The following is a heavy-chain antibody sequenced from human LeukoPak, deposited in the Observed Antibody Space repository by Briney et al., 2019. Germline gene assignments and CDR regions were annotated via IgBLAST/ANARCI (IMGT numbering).Heavy chain of an antibody. D-gene: IGHD3-10*01. CDR2: ISYDGSNK. CDR1: GFTFSSYA. V-gene: IGHV3-30*04. Sequence: PGRSLRLSCAASGFTFSSYAMHWVRQAPGKGLEWVAVISYDGSNKYYADSVKGRFTISRDNSKNTLYLQMNSLRAEDTAVYYCARGGRPYYGSGSYPDYWGQGTLVTVSS. J-gene: IGHJ4*02. CDR3: ARGGRPYYGSGSYPDY.